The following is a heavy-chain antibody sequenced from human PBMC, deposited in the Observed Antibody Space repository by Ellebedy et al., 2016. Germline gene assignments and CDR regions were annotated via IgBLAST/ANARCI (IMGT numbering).Heavy chain of an antibody. CDR3: ARELTYYYDSTFDY. V-gene: IGHV4-59*12. J-gene: IGHJ4*02. CDR1: GGSISSYY. D-gene: IGHD3-22*01. Sequence: SETLSLXXTVSGGSISSYYWSWIRQPPGKGLEWIGYIYYSGSTNYNPSLKSRVTISVDTSKNQFSLKLSSVTAADTAVYYCARELTYYYDSTFDYWGQGTLVTVSS. CDR2: IYYSGST.